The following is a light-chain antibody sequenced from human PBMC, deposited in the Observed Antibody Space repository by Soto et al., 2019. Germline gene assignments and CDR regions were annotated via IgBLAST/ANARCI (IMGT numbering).Light chain of an antibody. CDR2: AAS. J-gene: IGKJ4*01. CDR3: QQANNFPLT. V-gene: IGKV1-12*01. Sequence: DIQMTQSPSSVSASVGDTVSITCRARQGINNWLAWYQQKPGKAPQLLIYAASSLQSGVPSRFSGSGFGTDFTLTITSLQPEDFATYFCQQANNFPLTFGGGTKIEI. CDR1: QGINNW.